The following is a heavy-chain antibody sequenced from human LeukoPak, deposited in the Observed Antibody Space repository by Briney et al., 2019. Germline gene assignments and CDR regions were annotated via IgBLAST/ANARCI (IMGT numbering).Heavy chain of an antibody. J-gene: IGHJ4*02. CDR3: ARAGYSYGTGYYFDY. V-gene: IGHV4-59*01. Sequence: PSETLSLTCTVSGGSISSYYWSWIRLPPGKGLEWIGYIYYTGATYYNPSLKSRVTISLDASKNQFSLKLSSVTAADAAVYYCARAGYSYGTGYYFDYWGQGALVTVSS. CDR2: IYYTGAT. D-gene: IGHD5-18*01. CDR1: GGSISSYY.